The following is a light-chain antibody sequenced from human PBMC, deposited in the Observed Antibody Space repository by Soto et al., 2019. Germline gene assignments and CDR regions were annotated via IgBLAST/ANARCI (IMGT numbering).Light chain of an antibody. V-gene: IGLV1-40*01. Sequence: QSVLTQPPSVSGAPGQRVTISCTDSSSNIGAGYDVHWYQQLPGTAPKLLIYGNSNRPSGVPDRFSGSKSGTSASLAITGLQAEDEADYYCQSYDSSLSGSVFGGGTKLTVL. CDR2: GNS. CDR3: QSYDSSLSGSV. J-gene: IGLJ2*01. CDR1: SSNIGAGYD.